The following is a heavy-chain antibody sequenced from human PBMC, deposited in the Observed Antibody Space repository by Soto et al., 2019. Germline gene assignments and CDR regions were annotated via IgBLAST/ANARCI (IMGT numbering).Heavy chain of an antibody. V-gene: IGHV3-48*02. CDR1: GFTFSSYS. CDR2: ITSSGTTV. J-gene: IGHJ4*02. CDR3: ARGSSHWASDFDF. D-gene: IGHD6-13*01. Sequence: EVHLVESGGGLVQPGGSLRLSCAASGFTFSSYSLNWVRQAPGKGLEWVSYITSSGTTVYYADSVRGRFTISRDNAKNSLYLPMNSLKDDDTALYYCARGSSHWASDFDFWGQGTLVTVSS.